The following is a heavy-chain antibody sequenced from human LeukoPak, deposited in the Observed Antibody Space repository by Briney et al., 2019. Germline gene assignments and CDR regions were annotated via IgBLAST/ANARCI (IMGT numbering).Heavy chain of an antibody. V-gene: IGHV1-18*01. CDR3: ARHLYGDYSFDY. J-gene: IGHJ4*02. CDR2: ISAYNGNT. Sequence: ASVKVSCKASGYTFNRYALSWVRQAPGQGLEWMGWISAYNGNTNYAQKLQGRVTMTTDTSTSTAYIELRSLRSDDTAVYYCARHLYGDYSFDYWGQGTLVTVSS. CDR1: GYTFNRYA. D-gene: IGHD4-17*01.